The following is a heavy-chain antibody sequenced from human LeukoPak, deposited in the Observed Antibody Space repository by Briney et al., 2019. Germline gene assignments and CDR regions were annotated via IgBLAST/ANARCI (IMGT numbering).Heavy chain of an antibody. V-gene: IGHV4-4*07. CDR1: GGSISSYY. J-gene: IGHJ4*02. D-gene: IGHD3-3*01. CDR3: ARGEDDFWSGKLDY. CDR2: IYTSGST. Sequence: SETLSLTCTVSGGSISSYYWSWIRQPAGKGLEWIGRIYTSGSTNYNPSLKSRVTMSVDTSKNQFSLKLSSVTAADTAVYYCARGEDDFWSGKLDYWGQGTLVTVSS.